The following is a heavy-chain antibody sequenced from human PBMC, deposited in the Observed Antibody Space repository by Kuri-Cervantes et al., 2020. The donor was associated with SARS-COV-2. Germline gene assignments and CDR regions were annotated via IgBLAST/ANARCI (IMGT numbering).Heavy chain of an antibody. CDR2: TIVGNSNT. J-gene: IGHJ4*02. CDR1: GFTFSNYN. Sequence: GESLKISCVASGFTFSNYNMNWVRQAPGKGLEWISSTIVGNSNTYYADSVKGRFTISRDNANNSLYLKMNSLRAEDTAVYYCARDGIVGTTPHFDYWGQGTLVTVSS. V-gene: IGHV3-21*01. CDR3: ARDGIVGTTPHFDY. D-gene: IGHD1-26*01.